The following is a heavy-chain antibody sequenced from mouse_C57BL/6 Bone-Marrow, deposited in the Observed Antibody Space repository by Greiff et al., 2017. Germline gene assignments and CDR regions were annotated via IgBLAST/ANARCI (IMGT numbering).Heavy chain of an antibody. D-gene: IGHD1-1*01. V-gene: IGHV3-6*01. CDR1: GYSITSGYY. CDR2: ISYGGST. Sequence: ESGPGLVKPSQSLSLTCSVTGYSITSGYYWNWIRQFPGNKLELMGYISYGGSTNYNASLKNQISLTRDTSKNQFFLQLNSVTTEDTATYYCARTPITTVVATDAMDYWGQGTSVTVSS. J-gene: IGHJ4*01. CDR3: ARTPITTVVATDAMDY.